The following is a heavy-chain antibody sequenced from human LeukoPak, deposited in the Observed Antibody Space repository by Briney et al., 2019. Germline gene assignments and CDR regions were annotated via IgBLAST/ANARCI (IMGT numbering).Heavy chain of an antibody. V-gene: IGHV3-33*01. Sequence: GGSLRLSCAASGFTFSSYGMHGGCPAPGKGRERGAVIWYDGSNKYYADSVKGRFTISRDNSKNTLYLQMNSLRAEDTAVYYCAREPATIEAARFDYWGQGTLVTVSS. CDR1: GFTFSSYG. CDR2: IWYDGSNK. D-gene: IGHD6-13*01. CDR3: AREPATIEAARFDY. J-gene: IGHJ4*02.